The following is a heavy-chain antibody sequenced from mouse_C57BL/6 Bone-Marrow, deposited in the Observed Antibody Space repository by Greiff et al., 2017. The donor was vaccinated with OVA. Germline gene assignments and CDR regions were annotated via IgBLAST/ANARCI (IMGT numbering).Heavy chain of an antibody. CDR1: GFTFSNYW. Sequence: EVKVEESGGGLVQPGGSMKLSCVASGFTFSNYWMNWVRQSPEKGLEWVAQIRLKSDNYATHYAESVKGRFTISRDDSKSSVYLQMNNLRAEDTGIYYCTEYGSSLYYAMDYWGQGTSVTVSS. CDR2: IRLKSDNYAT. J-gene: IGHJ4*01. V-gene: IGHV6-3*01. D-gene: IGHD1-1*01. CDR3: TEYGSSLYYAMDY.